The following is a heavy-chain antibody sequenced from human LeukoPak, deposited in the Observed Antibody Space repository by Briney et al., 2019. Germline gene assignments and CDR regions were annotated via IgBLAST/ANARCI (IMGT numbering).Heavy chain of an antibody. CDR3: ARGLWNYYDNLTYGMTARPRRYYYMDV. D-gene: IGHD3-22*01. CDR1: GGSISSDMYY. CDR2: ILASGIT. J-gene: IGHJ6*03. Sequence: SDTLSLTCTVSGGSISSDMYYWTWIRQPAGKGLEWIRRILASGITSYHPSVEGRLTISVDAAKNQFCLKLTSVTVADTAVYYCARGLWNYYDNLTYGMTARPRRYYYMDVWGIGTTVTVSS. V-gene: IGHV4-61*02.